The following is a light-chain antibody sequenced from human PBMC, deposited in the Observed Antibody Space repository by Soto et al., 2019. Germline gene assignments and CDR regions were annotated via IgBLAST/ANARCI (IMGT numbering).Light chain of an antibody. CDR1: SDDIGNFNL. J-gene: IGLJ3*02. V-gene: IGLV2-23*02. CDR2: EVN. CDR3: CSYAGSRWM. Sequence: QSALTQPASVSGSPGQSITVSCTGSSDDIGNFNLVSWYQQYPGKAPKLILYEVNKRPLGVSDRFSGSKSGNTASLTISGLQAEDEADYHCCSYAGSRWMFGRGTKLTVL.